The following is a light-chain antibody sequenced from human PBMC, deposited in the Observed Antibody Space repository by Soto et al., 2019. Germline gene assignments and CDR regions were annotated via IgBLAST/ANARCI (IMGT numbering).Light chain of an antibody. V-gene: IGKV3-11*01. CDR3: QQRSDWPLT. CDR1: QSISRY. J-gene: IGKJ4*01. Sequence: EIVLTQSPATLSLSPGERATLSCRASQSISRYLAWYQQKPGQAPRLLIYDASNRVTGIPARFSGSGSGTDFTLTINSLEPEDFAVYFCQQRSDWPLTFCGGTKVDIK. CDR2: DAS.